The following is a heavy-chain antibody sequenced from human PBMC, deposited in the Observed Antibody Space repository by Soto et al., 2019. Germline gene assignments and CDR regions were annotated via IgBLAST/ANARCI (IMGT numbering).Heavy chain of an antibody. V-gene: IGHV3-30*03. Sequence: QVQLVESGGGVVQPGRSLRVSCAASGLTFSSHDMHWVRQAPGKGLEWVAVISHDGTNKYYLDSVKGRFTISRDNSENTLYLQMNSLRVEDTAVYYCASDYKWELIGGTFDYWGQGTLVTVSA. CDR2: ISHDGTNK. D-gene: IGHD1-26*01. CDR1: GLTFSSHD. J-gene: IGHJ4*02. CDR3: ASDYKWELIGGTFDY.